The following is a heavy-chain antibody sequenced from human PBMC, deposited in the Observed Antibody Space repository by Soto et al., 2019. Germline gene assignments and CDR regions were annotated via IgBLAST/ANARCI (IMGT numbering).Heavy chain of an antibody. CDR3: ARTEGRSTRGDY. V-gene: IGHV1-18*01. Sequence: QVQLVQSGAEVKTPGASVRVSCKASGYSFTTYGVTWVRQAPGQGLEWMGWISTYNGDTRVAQQHQGRVTLTTDTSTNAAHMELRSLRSDDTAIYYCARTEGRSTRGDYWGQGTLVTVSS. CDR2: ISTYNGDT. J-gene: IGHJ4*02. CDR1: GYSFTTYG. D-gene: IGHD2-8*01.